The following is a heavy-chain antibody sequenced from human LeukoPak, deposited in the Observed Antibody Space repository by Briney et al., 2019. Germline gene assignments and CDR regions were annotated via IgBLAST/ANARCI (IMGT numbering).Heavy chain of an antibody. V-gene: IGHV3-20*04. D-gene: IGHD1-1*01. CDR1: GFTFDDYG. J-gene: IGHJ5*02. CDR3: ARGIDDGDNWFDP. Sequence: GGSLRLSCAASGFTFDDYGMSWVRQAPGKGLEWVSGITWNGSSTDYADSVKGRFTISRDNAKNSLYLQMNSLRAEDSALYYCARGIDDGDNWFDPWGQGTLVTVSS. CDR2: ITWNGSST.